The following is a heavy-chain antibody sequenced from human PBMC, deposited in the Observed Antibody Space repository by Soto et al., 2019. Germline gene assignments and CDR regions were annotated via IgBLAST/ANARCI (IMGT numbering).Heavy chain of an antibody. CDR3: ARDYDPGIAAASDY. CDR2: IIPIFGTA. Sequence: GASVKVSCKASGGTFSSYAISWVRQAPGQGLEWMGGIIPIFGTANYAQKFQGRVTITADESTSTAYMELSSLRSEDTAVYYCARDYDPGIAAASDYWGQGTLVTVSS. D-gene: IGHD6-13*01. CDR1: GGTFSSYA. J-gene: IGHJ4*02. V-gene: IGHV1-69*13.